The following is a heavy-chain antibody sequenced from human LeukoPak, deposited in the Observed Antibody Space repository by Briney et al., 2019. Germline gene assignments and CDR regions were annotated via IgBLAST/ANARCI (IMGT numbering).Heavy chain of an antibody. V-gene: IGHV3-48*02. CDR1: GFTFSSYG. CDR3: ARGGGARPDY. CDR2: ISSSSSAI. Sequence: AGGSLRLSCTASGFTFSSYGMNWVRQAPGKGLKWVSYISSSSSAINYADSVKGRFTISRDNAKNSLFLQMNSLRDEETAMYYCARGGGARPDYWGQGSLVGVCS. J-gene: IGHJ4*02. D-gene: IGHD3-10*01.